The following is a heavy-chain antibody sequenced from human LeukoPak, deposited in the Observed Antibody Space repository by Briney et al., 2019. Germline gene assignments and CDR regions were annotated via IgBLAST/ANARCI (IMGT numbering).Heavy chain of an antibody. V-gene: IGHV4-59*08. Sequence: SETLSLTCTVSGDSISSYYWSWIRQPPGKGLEWIGYIYYSGSTNYNPSLKSRVTISVDTSKNQFSLKLSSVTAADTAVYYCARGVKIEYSSSSRNWFFDLWGRGTLVTVSS. CDR1: GDSISSYY. D-gene: IGHD6-6*01. CDR3: ARGVKIEYSSSSRNWFFDL. CDR2: IYYSGST. J-gene: IGHJ2*01.